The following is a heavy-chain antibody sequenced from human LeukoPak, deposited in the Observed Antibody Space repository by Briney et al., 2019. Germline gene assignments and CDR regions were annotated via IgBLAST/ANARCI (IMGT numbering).Heavy chain of an antibody. V-gene: IGHV4-61*02. J-gene: IGHJ5*02. CDR3: ARLRYYYGSGSYARFDP. CDR2: IYTSGST. Sequence: PSETLSLTCTVSGGSISSGSYYWSWIRQPAGKGLEWIGRIYTSGSTNYNPSLKGRVTISVDTSKNQFSLKLSSVTAADTAVYYCARLRYYYGSGSYARFDPWGQGTLVTVSS. D-gene: IGHD3-10*01. CDR1: GGSISSGSYY.